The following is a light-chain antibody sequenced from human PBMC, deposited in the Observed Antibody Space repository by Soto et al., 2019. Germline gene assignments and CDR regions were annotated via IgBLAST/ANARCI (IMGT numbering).Light chain of an antibody. Sequence: QSVLTQPASVSGSPGQSITISCTGASSDVGGYNYVSWYQQHPGKAPKLIIYDVSNRPSGVSDRFSGSKSGNTASLTISGLQTEDEADYFCSSCATSSTLHVFGTGTK. V-gene: IGLV2-14*03. CDR3: SSCATSSTLHV. J-gene: IGLJ1*01. CDR1: SSDVGGYNY. CDR2: DVS.